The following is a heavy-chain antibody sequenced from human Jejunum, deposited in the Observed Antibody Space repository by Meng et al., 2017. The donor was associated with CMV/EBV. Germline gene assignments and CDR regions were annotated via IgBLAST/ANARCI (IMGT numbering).Heavy chain of an antibody. D-gene: IGHD3-10*01. CDR2: ISSDSNYI. CDR1: LTFSNYS. V-gene: IGHV3-21*05. Sequence: LTFSNYSMHWVRQAPGKGLEWVSYISSDSNYIYYGDSVKGRFTVSRDNAKNSLYLQMNSLRAEDTALYYCARDPTRYGSGSYYLDNWGQGTLVTVSS. CDR3: ARDPTRYGSGSYYLDN. J-gene: IGHJ1*01.